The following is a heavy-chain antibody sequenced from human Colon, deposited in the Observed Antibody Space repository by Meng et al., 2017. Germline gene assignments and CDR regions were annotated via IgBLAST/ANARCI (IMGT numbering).Heavy chain of an antibody. Sequence: QGHLAEAGPGRVKRSGTLALTCAVSCGSISSTNWCSCIRQPPGKGLEWIGEISQSGSSNYNPSLKSRVTMSLDKFKNHFFLNLSSVSAADTAVYYCAREDGSIGFTPAGQWGQGTLVTVSS. CDR3: AREDGSIGFTPAGQ. CDR1: CGSISSTNW. CDR2: ISQSGSS. J-gene: IGHJ1*01. D-gene: IGHD1-26*01. V-gene: IGHV4-4*02.